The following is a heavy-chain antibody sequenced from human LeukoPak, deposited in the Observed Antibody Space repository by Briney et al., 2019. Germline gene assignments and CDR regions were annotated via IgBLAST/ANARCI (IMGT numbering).Heavy chain of an antibody. V-gene: IGHV1-18*01. CDR2: ISAYNGNT. J-gene: IGHJ5*02. CDR1: GYTFTSYG. D-gene: IGHD2-2*02. CDR3: ATIHLACSSTSCYMDWFDP. Sequence: GASVKVSCKAFGYTFTSYGISWVRQAPGQGLEWMGWISAYNGNTNYAQKLQGRVTMTTDTSTSTAYMELRSLRSDDTAVYYCATIHLACSSTSCYMDWFDPWGQGTLVTVSS.